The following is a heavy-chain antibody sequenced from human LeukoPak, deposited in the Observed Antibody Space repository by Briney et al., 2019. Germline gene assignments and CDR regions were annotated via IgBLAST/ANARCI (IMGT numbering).Heavy chain of an antibody. CDR2: IYYSGST. J-gene: IGHJ4*02. CDR3: ATSRTDSSSYFDY. Sequence: SETLSLTCTVSGGSISSHYWSWIRQPPGKGLEWIGYIYYSGSTNYNHSLKSRVTISVDTSKNQFSLKLSSVTAADTAVYYCATSRTDSSSYFDYWGQGTLVTVSS. CDR1: GGSISSHY. D-gene: IGHD6-6*01. V-gene: IGHV4-59*11.